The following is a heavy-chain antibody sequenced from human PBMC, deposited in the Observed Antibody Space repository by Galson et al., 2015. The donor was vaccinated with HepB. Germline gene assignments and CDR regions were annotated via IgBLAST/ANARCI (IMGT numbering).Heavy chain of an antibody. J-gene: IGHJ5*02. Sequence: SLRLSCAASGFNFNTYGMHWVRQAPGKGLEWVAGIWYDGSNKHYEDSVKGRFTISRDNSQNTLYLQMNGLRAEDAAVYYCARHPTAFYDFWSGYSDNWFDPWGQGTLITVSS. D-gene: IGHD3-3*01. V-gene: IGHV3-33*08. CDR1: GFNFNTYG. CDR3: ARHPTAFYDFWSGYSDNWFDP. CDR2: IWYDGSNK.